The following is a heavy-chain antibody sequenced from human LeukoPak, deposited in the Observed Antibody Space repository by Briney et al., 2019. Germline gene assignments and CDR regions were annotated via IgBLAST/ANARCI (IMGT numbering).Heavy chain of an antibody. J-gene: IGHJ4*02. V-gene: IGHV1-2*02. CDR3: AMASGSSHYFDY. CDR1: GYTFTAYY. Sequence: ASVKVSCKASGYTFTAYYVHWVRQAPGQGLEWMGWINPKSGGTKYAQKFQGRVTMTRDTSISTAYMELSRLRSDDTTVYYCAMASGSSHYFDYWGQGTLVTVSS. CDR2: INPKSGGT. D-gene: IGHD1-26*01.